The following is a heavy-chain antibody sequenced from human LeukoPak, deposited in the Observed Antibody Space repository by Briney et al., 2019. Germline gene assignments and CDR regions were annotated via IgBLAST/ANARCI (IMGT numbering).Heavy chain of an antibody. CDR3: ARGRPKTYYYDSSGYYARGRTLFGY. V-gene: IGHV4-34*01. Sequence: SETLSLTCAVYGGSFSGYYWSWIRQPPGKGLEWIGEINHSGSTNYNPSLKSRVTISVDTSKNQFSLKLSSVTAADTAVYYCARGRPKTYYYDSSGYYARGRTLFGYWGQGTLVTVSS. D-gene: IGHD3-22*01. J-gene: IGHJ4*02. CDR2: INHSGST. CDR1: GGSFSGYY.